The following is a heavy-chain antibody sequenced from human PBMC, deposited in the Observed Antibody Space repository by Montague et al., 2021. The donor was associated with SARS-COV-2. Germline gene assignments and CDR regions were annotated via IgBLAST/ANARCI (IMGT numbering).Heavy chain of an antibody. J-gene: IGHJ4*02. CDR3: AREAEIFGVVISPLFY. D-gene: IGHD3-3*01. Sequence: SLRLSCAASGFTFSSYGMHWVRQAPGNGLEWVAVIWYDGSNKYYADSVKGRFTISRDNSKNTLYLQMNSLRPEDTAVYYCAREAEIFGVVISPLFYWGQGTLVTVSS. CDR2: IWYDGSNK. CDR1: GFTFSSYG. V-gene: IGHV3-33*01.